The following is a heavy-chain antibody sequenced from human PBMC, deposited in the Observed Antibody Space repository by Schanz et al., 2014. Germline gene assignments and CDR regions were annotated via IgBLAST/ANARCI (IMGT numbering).Heavy chain of an antibody. CDR2: ISYDGSHK. D-gene: IGHD3-10*01. CDR1: GLTFSNFA. J-gene: IGHJ4*02. V-gene: IGHV3-30*04. Sequence: QVHLVESGGGVVQPGRSLRLSCAASGLTFSNFAIHWVRQAPGKGLEWVAVISYDGSHKDYADSVKGRFTISRDNAKNSLFLQMNSLRAEDTAVYYCARGPIPIQGVTMDFWCQGTLVAVSS. CDR3: ARGPIPIQGVTMDF.